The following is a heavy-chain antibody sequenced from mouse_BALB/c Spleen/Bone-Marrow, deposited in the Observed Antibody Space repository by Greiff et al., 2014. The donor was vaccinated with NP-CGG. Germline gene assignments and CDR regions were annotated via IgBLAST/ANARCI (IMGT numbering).Heavy chain of an antibody. D-gene: IGHD1-1*01. CDR1: GFSLTGYG. CDR2: IWGDGST. CDR3: ARDYDTGAMDY. V-gene: IGHV2-6-7*01. J-gene: IGHJ4*01. Sequence: VQVVESGPGLVAPSQSLAITCTVSGFSLTGYGVKWVRQPPGKGLEWLGEIWGDGSTDYNSALKSRLSISKDNSKSQVFLKMNSLQTDDTARYYCARDYDTGAMDYWGQGTSVTVSS.